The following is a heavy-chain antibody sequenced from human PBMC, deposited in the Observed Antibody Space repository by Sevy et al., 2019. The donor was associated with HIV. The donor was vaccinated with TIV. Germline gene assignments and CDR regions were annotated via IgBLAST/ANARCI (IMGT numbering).Heavy chain of an antibody. CDR1: GGTFSSYA. V-gene: IGHV1-69*13. D-gene: IGHD3-9*01. J-gene: IGHJ6*02. CDR3: AWSFNWYYDILTGYRPGRYGMDV. CDR2: IIPIFGTA. Sequence: ASLKVSCKASGGTFSSYAISWVRQAPGQGLEWMGGIIPIFGTANYAQKFQGRVTITADESTSTAYMELSSLRSEDTAVYYCAWSFNWYYDILTGYRPGRYGMDVWGQGTTVTVSS.